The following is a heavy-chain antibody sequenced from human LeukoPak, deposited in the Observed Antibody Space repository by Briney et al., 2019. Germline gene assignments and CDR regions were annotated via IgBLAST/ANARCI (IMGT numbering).Heavy chain of an antibody. V-gene: IGHV1-69*05. CDR1: GGTFSSYA. CDR3: ANHITGTTSWFDP. D-gene: IGHD1-7*01. Sequence: ASVKVPCKASGGTFSSYAISWVRQAPGQGLEWMGRIIPIFGTANYAQKFQGRVTITTDESTSTAYMELSSLRSEDTAVYYCANHITGTTSWFDPWGQGTLVTVSS. CDR2: IIPIFGTA. J-gene: IGHJ5*02.